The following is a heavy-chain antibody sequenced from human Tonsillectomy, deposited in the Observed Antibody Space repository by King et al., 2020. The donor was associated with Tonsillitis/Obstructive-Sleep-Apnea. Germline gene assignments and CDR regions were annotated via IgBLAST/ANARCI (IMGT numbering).Heavy chain of an antibody. CDR3: ARDDLMTTVFEDYYYYMDV. J-gene: IGHJ6*03. Sequence: VQLVESGGGVVQPGRSLRLSCAASVFTFSSYAMHWVRQAPGKGLERVAVISYDGSNKYYADSAEGRFTLSRDNSKNTLYLQMNSLRAEDTAVYYCARDDLMTTVFEDYYYYMDVWGKGTTVTVSS. V-gene: IGHV3-30*01. D-gene: IGHD4-11*01. CDR1: VFTFSSYA. CDR2: ISYDGSNK.